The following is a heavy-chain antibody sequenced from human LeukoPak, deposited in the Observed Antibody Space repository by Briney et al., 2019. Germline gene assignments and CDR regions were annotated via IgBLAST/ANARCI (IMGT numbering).Heavy chain of an antibody. D-gene: IGHD2-21*02. CDR2: INPNSGGT. Sequence: ASVKVSCKASGYTFTGYYMHWVRQAPEQGLEWMGWINPNSGGTNYAQKFQGRVTMTRDTSISTAYMELSRLRSDDTAEYYCVRVAFCGGDCYSEGPQPSFDYWGQGTLVTVSS. V-gene: IGHV1-2*02. CDR1: GYTFTGYY. J-gene: IGHJ4*02. CDR3: VRVAFCGGDCYSEGPQPSFDY.